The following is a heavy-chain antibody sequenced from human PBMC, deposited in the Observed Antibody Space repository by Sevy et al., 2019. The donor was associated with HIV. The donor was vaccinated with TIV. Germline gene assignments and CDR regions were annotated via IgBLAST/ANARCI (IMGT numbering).Heavy chain of an antibody. CDR3: ARDWGTPPTAILYYFDF. J-gene: IGHJ4*02. D-gene: IGHD3-16*01. CDR2: IAYEGSNE. CDR1: TFTFGHYA. V-gene: IGHV3-30*04. Sequence: GGSLRLSCAASTFTFGHYAMHWVRQAPGKGLQWVAGIAYEGSNEYYTESVKGRFTISRDNSKNTLNLEMNNLRVEDTALYYCARDWGTPPTAILYYFDFWGQGIPVTVSS.